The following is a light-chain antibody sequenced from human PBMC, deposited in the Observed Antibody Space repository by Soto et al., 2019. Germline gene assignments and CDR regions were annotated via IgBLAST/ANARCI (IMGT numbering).Light chain of an antibody. Sequence: ALTQPASVSGSPGQSITISCTGTSSDVGGYTYVSWYQQHPGKAPKLMIFEVSNRPSGVSNRFSGSKSGNTASLTISGLQAEDEADYYCSSYTSRNTLYVFGTGTKVTVL. V-gene: IGLV2-14*01. CDR3: SSYTSRNTLYV. CDR2: EVS. J-gene: IGLJ1*01. CDR1: SSDVGGYTY.